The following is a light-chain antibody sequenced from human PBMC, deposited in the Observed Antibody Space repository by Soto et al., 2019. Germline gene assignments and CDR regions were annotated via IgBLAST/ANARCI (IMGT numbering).Light chain of an antibody. CDR2: ATS. V-gene: IGKV3-20*01. CDR3: QQYGTSPRT. CDR1: QSFSSSY. J-gene: IGKJ1*01. Sequence: ASQSFSSSYLAWYQQKPGQAPRLLIYATSRRATGIPDRFSGSGSQTDFILIISRLQPEDFAVYYCQQYGTSPRTFGQGTKVDIK.